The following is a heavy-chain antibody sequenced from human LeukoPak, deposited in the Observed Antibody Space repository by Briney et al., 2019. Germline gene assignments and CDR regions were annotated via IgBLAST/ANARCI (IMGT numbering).Heavy chain of an antibody. CDR2: MYYSGST. CDR3: ASLYSGSYDTGSFDYFNY. CDR1: GGSISSSY. Sequence: SETLSLTCTVSGGSISSSYWSWIGQPPGKGLEWIGYMYYSGSTNYNPSLKSRVTISVDTSKNQFSLKLSSVTAADTAVYYCASLYSGSYDTGSFDYFNYWGQGTLVTVSS. D-gene: IGHD1-26*01. V-gene: IGHV4-59*01. J-gene: IGHJ4*02.